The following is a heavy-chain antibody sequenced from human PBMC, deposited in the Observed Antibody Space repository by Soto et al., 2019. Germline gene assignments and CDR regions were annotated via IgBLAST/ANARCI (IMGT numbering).Heavy chain of an antibody. J-gene: IGHJ5*02. CDR3: VKEGGGRSWSRIWFGP. CDR1: GLTFRDYA. CDR2: ISGDGIGT. V-gene: IGHV3-23*01. Sequence: PGGSLRLSCAASGLTFRDYAMTWVRQAPGKGLNWVAAISGDGIGTNYADSARGRFTISRDNSKDTVYLQMNSLRTEDTAVYYCVKEGGGRSWSRIWFGPWGQGT. D-gene: IGHD6-13*01.